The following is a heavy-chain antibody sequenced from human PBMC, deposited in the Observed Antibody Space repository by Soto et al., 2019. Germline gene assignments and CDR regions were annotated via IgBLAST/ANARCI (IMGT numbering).Heavy chain of an antibody. CDR1: GFTFSSYS. Sequence: VQLVESGGGLVQPGGSLRLSCAASGFTFSSYSMNWVRQAPGKGLEWVSYISSSSSTIYYADSVKGRFTISRDNAKNSLYLQMNSLRAEDTAVYYCASGGGYDSFDYWGQGTLVTVSS. J-gene: IGHJ4*02. CDR2: ISSSSSTI. D-gene: IGHD5-12*01. V-gene: IGHV3-48*01. CDR3: ASGGGYDSFDY.